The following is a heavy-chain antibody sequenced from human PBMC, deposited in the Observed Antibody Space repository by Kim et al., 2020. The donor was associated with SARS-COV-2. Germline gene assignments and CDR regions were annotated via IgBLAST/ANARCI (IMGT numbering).Heavy chain of an antibody. D-gene: IGHD2-2*01. CDR3: ARIRGDCRSRSCPAAYFDY. Sequence: SGPTLVNPTQTLTLTCTFSGFSLSTRGMCVSWIRPPPGKALEWLARIDWDDDKFYSTSMRTRLAISKDTAKNQVALSMTNMDPVDTGTYFCARIRGDCRSRSCPAAYFDYWGQATLVPVSS. CDR1: GFSLSTRGMC. V-gene: IGHV2-70*17. CDR2: IDWDDDK. J-gene: IGHJ4*02.